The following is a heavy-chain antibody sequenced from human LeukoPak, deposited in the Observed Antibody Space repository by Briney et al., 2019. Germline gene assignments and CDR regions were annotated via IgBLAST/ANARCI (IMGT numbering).Heavy chain of an antibody. D-gene: IGHD2-8*01. CDR2: IYFGDSDT. V-gene: IGHV5-51*01. CDR3: GRHSYGLDY. CDR1: GNNYW. Sequence: GESLKISCKASGNNYWIAWVRQMPGKGLEWLGIIYFGDSDTRYSPSFRGRLTISVDKSISTAYLQLSSLKASDTAIYFCGRHSYGLDYWGQGTLVTVSS. J-gene: IGHJ4*02.